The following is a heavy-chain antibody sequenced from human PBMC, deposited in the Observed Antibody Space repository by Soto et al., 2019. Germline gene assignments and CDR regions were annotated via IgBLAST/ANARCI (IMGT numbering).Heavy chain of an antibody. J-gene: IGHJ4*02. CDR1: GLTVSSNY. CDR2: IYSGTTT. CDR3: ARGYWVEGYGAGTYFDY. D-gene: IGHD3-16*01. V-gene: IGHV3-66*01. Sequence: EVQLVESGGGLAQPGGSLRLSCAASGLTVSSNYMSWVRQAPGKGLEWVSVIYSGTTTHYADSVKGRFTISRDSSKNTLYLQMNSLRAEDTAVYYCARGYWVEGYGAGTYFDYWGQGTLVTVSS.